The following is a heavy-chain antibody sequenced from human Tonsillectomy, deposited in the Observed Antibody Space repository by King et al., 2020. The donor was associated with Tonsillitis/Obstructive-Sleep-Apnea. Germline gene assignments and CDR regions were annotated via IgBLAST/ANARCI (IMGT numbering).Heavy chain of an antibody. CDR1: GYTFTSYY. J-gene: IGHJ3*02. CDR3: ARVGSSGWVYDAFDI. CDR2: INPSGGST. V-gene: IGHV1-46*01. Sequence: QLVQSGAEVKKPGASVKVCCKASGYTFTSYYMHWVRQAPGQGLEWMGIINPSGGSTSYAQKFQGRVTMTRDTSTSTVYMELSSLRSEDTAVYYCARVGSSGWVYDAFDIWGQGTMVTVSS. D-gene: IGHD6-19*01.